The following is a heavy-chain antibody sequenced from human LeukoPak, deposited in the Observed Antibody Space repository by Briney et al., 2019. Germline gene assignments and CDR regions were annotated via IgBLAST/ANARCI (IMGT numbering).Heavy chain of an antibody. CDR2: ISSSSSSTI. D-gene: IGHD5/OR15-5a*01. CDR1: GFTFSSYS. V-gene: IGHV3-48*04. J-gene: IGHJ6*03. Sequence: GGSLRLSCAASGFTFSSYSMNWVRQAPGKGLEWVSYISSSSSSTIYYADSVKGRFTISRDNAKNSLYLQINSLRAEDTAVYYCARRVSLYYYYYYIDVWGKGTTVTVSS. CDR3: ARRVSLYYYYYYIDV.